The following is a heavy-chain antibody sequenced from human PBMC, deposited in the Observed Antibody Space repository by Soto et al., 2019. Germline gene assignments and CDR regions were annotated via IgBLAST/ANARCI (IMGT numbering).Heavy chain of an antibody. J-gene: IGHJ5*02. CDR1: EFTFSSYS. D-gene: IGHD2-2*01. V-gene: IGHV3-21*01. CDR2: ISSSSSYI. CDR3: ARDGIVVVPAAMFVDTTMNWFDP. Sequence: GGSPGLSCAASEFTFSSYSMNWVRQAPGKGLEWVSSISSSSSYIYYADSVKGRFTISRDNAKNSLYLQMNSLRAEDTAVYYCARDGIVVVPAAMFVDTTMNWFDPWGQGTLVTVSS.